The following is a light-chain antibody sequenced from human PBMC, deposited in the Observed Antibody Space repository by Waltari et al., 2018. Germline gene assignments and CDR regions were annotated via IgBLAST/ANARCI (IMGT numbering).Light chain of an antibody. CDR3: QQYNDWPLT. J-gene: IGKJ1*01. V-gene: IGKV3-15*01. CDR1: QSVNSR. Sequence: EIVMTQSPATLSVSPGERVTLSCRASQSVNSRLAWYQQKPGQAPTLLIYGASTRATGIPARFSGSGSATEFTLTISSLQSEDFAVYYCQQYNDWPLTFGQGTKVEIK. CDR2: GAS.